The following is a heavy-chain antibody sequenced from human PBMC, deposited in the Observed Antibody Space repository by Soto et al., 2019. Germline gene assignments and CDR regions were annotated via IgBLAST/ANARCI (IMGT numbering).Heavy chain of an antibody. CDR1: GFSFRSHG. J-gene: IGHJ5*02. CDR3: ARDVVGNQLLRGLGGWFDP. Sequence: QVQLVESGGGVVQPGRSLRLSCAASGFSFRSHGMHWVRQIPGKGLEWVAVIWYDGRDKYYADSVKGRFTISRDNSKNTLYLQMNSLRAEDTAVYYCARDVVGNQLLRGLGGWFDPWGQGTLVTVSS. CDR2: IWYDGRDK. D-gene: IGHD2-2*01. V-gene: IGHV3-33*01.